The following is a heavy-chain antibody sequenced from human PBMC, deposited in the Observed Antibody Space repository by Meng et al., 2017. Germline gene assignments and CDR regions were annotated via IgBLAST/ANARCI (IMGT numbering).Heavy chain of an antibody. CDR2: IYYSGCT. CDR1: GGSISSYY. J-gene: IGHJ4*02. V-gene: IGHV4-59*01. CDR3: ARGYSYVEAGGYYFDY. D-gene: IGHD5-18*01. Sequence: QGPLQESGPGLVKPSETLPLTCTVSGGSISSYYWSWIRQPPGKGLEWIGYIYYSGCTNNNPSLKSRVTISVDTSKNQFSLKLSSVTAVDTAVYYCARGYSYVEAGGYYFDYWGQGTLVTVSS.